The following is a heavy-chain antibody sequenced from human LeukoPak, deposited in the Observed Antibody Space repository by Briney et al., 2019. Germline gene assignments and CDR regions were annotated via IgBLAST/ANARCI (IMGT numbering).Heavy chain of an antibody. CDR2: INHSGST. CDR3: ARTLRVQYFDY. CDR1: GGSFSGYY. D-gene: IGHD3-16*01. V-gene: IGHV4-34*01. J-gene: IGHJ4*02. Sequence: SETLSLTCAVYGGSFSGYYWSWIRQPPGKGLEWIGEINHSGSTNYNPSLKSRVTISVDTSMNQFSLKLSSVTAADTAVYYCARTLRVQYFDYWGQGTLVTVSS.